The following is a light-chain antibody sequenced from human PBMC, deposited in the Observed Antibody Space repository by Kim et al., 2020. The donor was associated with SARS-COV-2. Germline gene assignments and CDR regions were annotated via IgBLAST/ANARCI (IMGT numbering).Light chain of an antibody. V-gene: IGLV3-21*04. CDR2: YDD. Sequence: PGEPARITCGGGNIENKGVPWYQQKPGQAPVLVISYDDGRPSGIPARFSGSNSGNTATLTISRVEAGDEADYYCQVWDSSSDNPGVFGGGTQLTVL. CDR1: NIENKG. CDR3: QVWDSSSDNPGV. J-gene: IGLJ3*02.